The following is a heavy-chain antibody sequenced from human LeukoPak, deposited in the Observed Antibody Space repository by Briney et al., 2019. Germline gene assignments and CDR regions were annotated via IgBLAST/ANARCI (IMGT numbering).Heavy chain of an antibody. J-gene: IGHJ5*02. Sequence: PSETLSLSCTVSGGSISSYYWSWIRQPPGKGLEWIGYIYTSGSTNYNPSLKSRVTISVDTSKNQFSLKLSSVTAADTAVYYCAGRGASWFDPWGQGTLVTVSS. CDR1: GGSISSYY. CDR3: AGRGASWFDP. V-gene: IGHV4-4*09. CDR2: IYTSGST. D-gene: IGHD1-26*01.